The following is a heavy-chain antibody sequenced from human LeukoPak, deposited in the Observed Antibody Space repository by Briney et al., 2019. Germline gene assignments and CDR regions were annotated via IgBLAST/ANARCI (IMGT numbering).Heavy chain of an antibody. CDR3: ARAQGFSTGGTVDC. D-gene: IGHD1/OR15-1a*01. CDR2: INTDGSST. J-gene: IGHJ4*02. CDR1: GFTFSSYW. V-gene: IGHV3-74*01. Sequence: GGSLRLSCAASGFTFSSYWMHWVRQAPGKGLVWVSRINTDGSSTSYADSVKGRFTISRDNAMNTLYLQMNSLRAEDTAVYYCARAQGFSTGGTVDCWGQGTLVTVSS.